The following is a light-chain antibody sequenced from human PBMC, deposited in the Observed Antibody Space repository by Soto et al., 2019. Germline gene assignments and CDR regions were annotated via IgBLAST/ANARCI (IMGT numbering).Light chain of an antibody. CDR3: SSYTSSSPYV. Sequence: QSALTQPASVSGSPEQSITISCTGTSSDVGGYNYVSWYQQHPGKAPKLLIYEVSNRPSGVSNRFSGSKSGNTASLTISGLQAEDEADYYCSSYTSSSPYVFGTGTRSPS. CDR2: EVS. V-gene: IGLV2-14*01. J-gene: IGLJ1*01. CDR1: SSDVGGYNY.